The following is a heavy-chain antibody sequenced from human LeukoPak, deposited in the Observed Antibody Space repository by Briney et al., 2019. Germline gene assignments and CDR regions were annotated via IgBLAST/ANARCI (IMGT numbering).Heavy chain of an antibody. J-gene: IGHJ6*03. V-gene: IGHV1-69*13. D-gene: IGHD2-15*01. CDR2: IIPIFGTA. CDR1: GGTFSSYA. Sequence: GASVKVSCKASGGTFSSYAISWVRQAPGQGLEWMGGIIPIFGTANYAQKFQGRVTITADESTSTAYMELSSLRSEDTAVYYCAREAVERGYYYMDVWGKGTTVTVSS. CDR3: AREAVERGYYYMDV.